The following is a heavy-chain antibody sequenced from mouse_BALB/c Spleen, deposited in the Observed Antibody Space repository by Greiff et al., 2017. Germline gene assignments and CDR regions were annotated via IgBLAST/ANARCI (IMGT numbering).Heavy chain of an antibody. D-gene: IGHD1-2*01. CDR2: ISYSGST. Sequence: EVKLMESGPGLVKPSQSLSLTCTVTGYSITSDYAWNWIRQFPGNKLEWMGYISYSGSTSYNPSLKSRISITRDTSKNQFFLQLNSVTTEDTATYYCARSYGYNYCDYWGQGTTLTVSS. V-gene: IGHV3-2*02. J-gene: IGHJ2*01. CDR1: GYSITSDYA. CDR3: ARSYGYNYCDY.